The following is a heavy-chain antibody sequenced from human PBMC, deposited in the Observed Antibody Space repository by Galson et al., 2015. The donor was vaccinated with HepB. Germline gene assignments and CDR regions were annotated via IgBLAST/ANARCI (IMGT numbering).Heavy chain of an antibody. V-gene: IGHV3-23*01. CDR2: ISGSGGST. J-gene: IGHJ4*02. D-gene: IGHD5-12*01. CDR1: GFTFGSYA. CDR3: AKDLGRYSGYDSGY. Sequence: SLRLSCAASGFTFGSYAMSWVRQAPGKGLEWVSAISGSGGSTYYADSVKGRFTISRDNSKNTLYLQMNSLRAEDTAVYYCAKDLGRYSGYDSGYWGQGTLVTVSS.